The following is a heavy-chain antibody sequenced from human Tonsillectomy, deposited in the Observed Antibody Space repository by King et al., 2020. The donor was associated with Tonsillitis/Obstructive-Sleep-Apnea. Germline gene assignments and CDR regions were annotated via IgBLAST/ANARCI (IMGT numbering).Heavy chain of an antibody. CDR3: ATIAVDY. J-gene: IGHJ4*02. Sequence: GQLVQSGAEVKKPGASVKVSCKASGYTFISYVMHWVRQAPGQRREWMGWINAGNGNTKYSQKFQGRVTITRDTSASKAYMELSSLRSEDTAVYYCATIAVDYWGQGTLVTVSS. CDR2: INAGNGNT. V-gene: IGHV1-3*01. CDR1: GYTFISYV. D-gene: IGHD6-13*01.